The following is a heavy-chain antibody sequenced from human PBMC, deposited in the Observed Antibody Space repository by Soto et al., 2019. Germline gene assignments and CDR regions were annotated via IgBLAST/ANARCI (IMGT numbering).Heavy chain of an antibody. CDR2: ISPYNGTT. J-gene: IGHJ6*02. D-gene: IGHD1-1*01. Sequence: GAPVKVYRKAFGYTFTIYGISWVRKANGKGLEWMGWISPYNGTTKYAEKFQGEMTMTTDTATSTAYMDLRSLRSDDTAVYYCARDGERDTGLNFYYYLHGMDAWGQGTRVTVSS. CDR1: GYTFTIYG. CDR3: ARDGERDTGLNFYYYLHGMDA. V-gene: IGHV1-18*04.